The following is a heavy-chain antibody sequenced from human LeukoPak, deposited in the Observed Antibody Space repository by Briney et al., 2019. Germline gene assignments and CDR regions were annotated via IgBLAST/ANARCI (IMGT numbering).Heavy chain of an antibody. D-gene: IGHD6-13*01. CDR3: ARLSSGSSSWYDIDY. V-gene: IGHV4-61*01. CDR2: IYYSGST. J-gene: IGHJ4*02. CDR1: GGSISSGSYY. Sequence: SETLSLTCTVSGGSISSGSYYWSWIRQPPGKGLEWIGYIYYSGSTNYNPSLKSRVTISVDTSKNQFSLKLSSVTAADTAVYYCARLSSGSSSWYDIDYWGQGTLVTVSS.